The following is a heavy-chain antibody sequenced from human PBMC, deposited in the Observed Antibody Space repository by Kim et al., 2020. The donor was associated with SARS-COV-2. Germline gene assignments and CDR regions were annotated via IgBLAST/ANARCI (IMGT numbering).Heavy chain of an antibody. CDR2: IYYSGST. V-gene: IGHV4-39*01. CDR3: ARHPPLSFGVVPTYYYYYMDV. CDR1: GGSISSSSYY. D-gene: IGHD3-3*01. J-gene: IGHJ6*03. Sequence: SETLSLTCTVSGGSISSSSYYWGWIRQPPGKGLEWIGSIYYSGSTYYNPSLKSRVTISVDTSKNQFSLKLSSVTAADTAVYYCARHPPLSFGVVPTYYYYYMDVWGKGTTVTVSS.